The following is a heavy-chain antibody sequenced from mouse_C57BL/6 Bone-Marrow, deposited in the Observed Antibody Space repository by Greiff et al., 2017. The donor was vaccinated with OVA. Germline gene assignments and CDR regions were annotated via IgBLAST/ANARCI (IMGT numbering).Heavy chain of an antibody. CDR2: INPGSGGT. Sequence: QVQLKQSGAELVRPGTSVKVSCKASGYAFTNYLIEWVKQRPGQGLEWIGVINPGSGGTNYNEKFKGKATLTADKSSSTAYMQLSSLTSEDSAVYFCARSRGYADMDYWGQGTSVTVSS. CDR1: GYAFTNYL. D-gene: IGHD2-2*01. J-gene: IGHJ4*01. CDR3: ARSRGYADMDY. V-gene: IGHV1-54*01.